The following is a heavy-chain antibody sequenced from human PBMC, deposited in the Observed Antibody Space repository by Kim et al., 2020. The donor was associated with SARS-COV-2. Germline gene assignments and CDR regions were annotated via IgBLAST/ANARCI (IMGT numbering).Heavy chain of an antibody. D-gene: IGHD3-10*01. CDR3: ATDLNYYRYYYGMDV. V-gene: IGHV1-24*01. Sequence: QKFQGRVTMTEDTSTDTAYMELSSLRSEDTAVYYCATDLNYYRYYYGMDVWGQGTTVTVSS. J-gene: IGHJ6*02.